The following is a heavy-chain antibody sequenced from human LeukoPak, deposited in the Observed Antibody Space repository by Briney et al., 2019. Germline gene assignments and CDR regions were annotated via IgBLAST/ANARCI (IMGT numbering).Heavy chain of an antibody. CDR1: GGSISSYY. V-gene: IGHV4-59*01. J-gene: IGHJ6*03. D-gene: IGHD6-19*01. Sequence: PSETLSLTCTVSGGSISSYYWSWIRQPPGKGLEWIGHIYYSGSTNYNPSLKSRVTISVDTSKNQFSLKLSSVTAADTAVYYCARRKARAGYYYYMDVWGKGTTVTVSS. CDR3: ARRKARAGYYYYMDV. CDR2: IYYSGST.